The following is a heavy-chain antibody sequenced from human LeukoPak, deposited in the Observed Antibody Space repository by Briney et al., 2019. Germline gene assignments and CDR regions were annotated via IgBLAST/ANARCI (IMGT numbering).Heavy chain of an antibody. Sequence: PGGSLRLSCAASGFTFSSYSMNWVRQAPGKGLEWVSSISSSSSYMYYADSVKGRFTISRDNAKNSLYLQMNSLRAEDTAVYYCARDLYDILTGYYMDVWGKGTTVTVSS. CDR2: ISSSSSYM. J-gene: IGHJ6*03. V-gene: IGHV3-21*01. D-gene: IGHD3-9*01. CDR3: ARDLYDILTGYYMDV. CDR1: GFTFSSYS.